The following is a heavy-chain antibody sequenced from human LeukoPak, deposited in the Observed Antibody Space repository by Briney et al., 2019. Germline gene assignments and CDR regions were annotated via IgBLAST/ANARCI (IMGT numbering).Heavy chain of an antibody. CDR2: TYYRSKWYN. CDR3: ARDLDGFEY. CDR1: GDIVSSNSAA. V-gene: IGHV6-1*01. Sequence: PQTLSLTCVISGDIVSSNSAAWNWIRQSPSRGLEWLGRTYYRSKWYNDYAESVQSRIRINADTSKNQLSLQLNSVTPDDSAVYYCARDLDGFEYWSQGILLTVSS. J-gene: IGHJ4*01.